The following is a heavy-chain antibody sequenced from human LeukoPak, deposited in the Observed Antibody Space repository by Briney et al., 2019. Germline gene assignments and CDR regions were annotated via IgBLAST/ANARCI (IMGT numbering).Heavy chain of an antibody. D-gene: IGHD1-26*01. CDR2: ISGSGGST. J-gene: IGHJ4*02. CDR3: ATLIVGAIK. CDR1: GFAFSNNI. V-gene: IGHV3-23*01. Sequence: PGGSLRLSCATSGFAFSNNIMNWVRQAPGKGLEWLSAISGSGGSTYYADSVKGRFTISRDNSKNTVNLQMNSLRAEDTAVYYCATLIVGAIKWGQGTLVTVSS.